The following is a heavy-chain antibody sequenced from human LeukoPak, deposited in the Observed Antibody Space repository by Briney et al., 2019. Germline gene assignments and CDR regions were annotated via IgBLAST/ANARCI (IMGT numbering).Heavy chain of an antibody. V-gene: IGHV3-23*01. CDR2: ISGSGGRT. J-gene: IGHJ4*02. Sequence: GGSLRLSCAVSGITLSNYGMSWVRQAPGKGLEWVAGISGSGGRTNYADSVKGRFTVPRDNPKNTLYLQMNSLRAEDTAVYFCAKRGVVIRVILVGFHKEANYFDSWGQGALVIVSS. CDR3: AKRGVVIRVILVGFHKEANYFDS. D-gene: IGHD3-22*01. CDR1: GITLSNYG.